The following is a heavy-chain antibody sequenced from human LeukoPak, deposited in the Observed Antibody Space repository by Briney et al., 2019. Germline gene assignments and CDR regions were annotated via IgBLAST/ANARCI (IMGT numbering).Heavy chain of an antibody. CDR3: AKGLQPGSMYYFDS. D-gene: IGHD5-18*01. J-gene: IGHJ4*02. Sequence: QTGGSLRLSCAASGFTFSSYAMSWVRQAPGKGLEWVSAISGSGGSTYYADSVKGRFTISRDNSKNTLYLQMNSLRGDDTAVYYCAKGLQPGSMYYFDSWGQGTLVTVSS. CDR2: ISGSGGST. V-gene: IGHV3-23*01. CDR1: GFTFSSYA.